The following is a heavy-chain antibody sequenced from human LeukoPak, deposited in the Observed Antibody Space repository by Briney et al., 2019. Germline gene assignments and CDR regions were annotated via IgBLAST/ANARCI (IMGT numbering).Heavy chain of an antibody. V-gene: IGHV3-23*01. D-gene: IGHD5-24*01. Sequence: GGSLRLSCAASGFTFSCYAMSWVRQAPGKGLEWVSAISGSGGSTYYADSVKGRFTISRDNSKNTLYLQMNSLRAEDTAVYYCAKFERWLQWNPFDYWGQGTLVTVSS. CDR1: GFTFSCYA. CDR2: ISGSGGST. CDR3: AKFERWLQWNPFDY. J-gene: IGHJ4*02.